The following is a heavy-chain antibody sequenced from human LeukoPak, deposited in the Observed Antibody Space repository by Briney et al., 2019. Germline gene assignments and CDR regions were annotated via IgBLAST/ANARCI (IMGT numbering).Heavy chain of an antibody. Sequence: ASVKVSCKAPGYTFTGYYMHWVRQAPGQGLEWMGWINPNSGGTKYAQTFRGRVTMTRDTSISTAYMELSSLRSYDTAVYYCARDGDTYGYYYYGMDVWGQGTTVTVSS. D-gene: IGHD5-18*01. J-gene: IGHJ6*02. V-gene: IGHV1-2*02. CDR2: INPNSGGT. CDR3: ARDGDTYGYYYYGMDV. CDR1: GYTFTGYY.